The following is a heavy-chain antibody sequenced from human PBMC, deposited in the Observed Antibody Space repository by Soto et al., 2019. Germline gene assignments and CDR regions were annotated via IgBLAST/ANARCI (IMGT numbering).Heavy chain of an antibody. CDR2: ISYDGSNK. CDR3: ARVIVLMVYAIYY. Sequence: QVQLVESGGGVVQPGRSLRLSCAASGFTFSSYAMHWVRQAPGKGLEWVAVISYDGSNKYYADSVKGRFTISRDNSKNTLYLQMNSLRAEDTAVYYCARVIVLMVYAIYYWGQGTLVTVSS. CDR1: GFTFSSYA. V-gene: IGHV3-30-3*01. D-gene: IGHD2-8*01. J-gene: IGHJ4*02.